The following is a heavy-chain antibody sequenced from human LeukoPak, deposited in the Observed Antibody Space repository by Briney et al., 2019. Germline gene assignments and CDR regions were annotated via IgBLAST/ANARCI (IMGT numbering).Heavy chain of an antibody. D-gene: IGHD2-2*02. J-gene: IGHJ4*02. CDR1: GFTFSSYA. CDR3: AKKQEGLYNFDY. Sequence: PGGSLRLSCAASGFTFSSYAMSWVRQAPGKGLEGVSAISVSGGNTYYADSVKGRFTISRDNSKNSLYLQMNSLRAEDTAVYYCAKKQEGLYNFDYWGQGTLVTVSS. V-gene: IGHV3-23*01. CDR2: ISVSGGNT.